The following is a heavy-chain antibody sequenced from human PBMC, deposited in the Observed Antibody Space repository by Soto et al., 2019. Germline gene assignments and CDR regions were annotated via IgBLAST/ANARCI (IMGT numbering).Heavy chain of an antibody. CDR2: IYHSGST. J-gene: IGHJ4*02. Sequence: SETLSLTCAVSGGSISSGGYSWSWIRQPPGKGLEWIGYIYHSGSTYYNPSLKSRVTMTRDTSISTAYMELSRLRSEDTAVYYCATDLVRGVNDYWGQGTLVTVSS. V-gene: IGHV4-30-2*01. CDR3: ATDLVRGVNDY. CDR1: GGSISSGGYS. D-gene: IGHD3-10*01.